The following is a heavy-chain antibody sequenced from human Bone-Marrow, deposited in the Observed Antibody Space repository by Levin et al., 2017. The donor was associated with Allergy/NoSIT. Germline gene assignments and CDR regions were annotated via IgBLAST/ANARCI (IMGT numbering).Heavy chain of an antibody. D-gene: IGHD3-10*01. J-gene: IGHJ4*02. CDR3: ARGGRWSFSYYFDY. V-gene: IGHV4-34*01. CDR2: INHAGAT. CDR1: GGSFTGDW. Sequence: ESLKISCAVIGGSFTGDWWTWIRQSPEKGLEWIGEINHAGATNYSPSLKSRVTISVDRSQKQFSLILRSVTAADTAVYYCARGGRWSFSYYFDYWGQGSLVTVSS.